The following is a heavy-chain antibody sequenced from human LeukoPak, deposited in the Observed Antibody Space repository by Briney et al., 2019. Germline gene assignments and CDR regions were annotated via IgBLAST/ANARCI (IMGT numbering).Heavy chain of an antibody. Sequence: PSETLSLTCAVYGGSFSGYYWSWIRQPPGKGLEWIGEINHGGSTNYNPSLKSRVTISVDTSKNQFSLKLSSVTAADTAVYYCARFYEYYGMDVWGQGTTVTVSS. CDR3: ARFYEYYGMDV. V-gene: IGHV4-34*01. CDR1: GGSFSGYY. CDR2: INHGGST. J-gene: IGHJ6*02.